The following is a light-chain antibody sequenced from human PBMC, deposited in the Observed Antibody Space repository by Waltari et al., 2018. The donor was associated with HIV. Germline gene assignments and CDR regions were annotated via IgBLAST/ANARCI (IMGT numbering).Light chain of an antibody. CDR3: CSYTKLTTHYVL. V-gene: IGLV2-14*03. CDR2: GVS. CDR1: TTDIGGYNY. J-gene: IGLJ2*01. Sequence: QSALTQPASVSGSPGQSIIISCNGTTTDIGGYNYVSWYQRHPDKAPKLIIFGVSNRPSVISGRFSGSKSGNTASLTISGLQAEDEADYYCCSYTKLTTHYVLFGGGTKLTVL.